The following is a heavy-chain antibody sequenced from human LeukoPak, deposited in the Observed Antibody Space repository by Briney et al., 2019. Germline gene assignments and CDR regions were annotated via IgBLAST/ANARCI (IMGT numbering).Heavy chain of an antibody. V-gene: IGHV4-39*01. D-gene: IGHD3-3*01. Sequence: SETLSLTCTVSGGSISSSSYYWGWIRQPPGKGLEWIGSIYYSGSTYYNPSLKSRVTISVDTSKNQFSLKLSSVTAADTAVYYCARHNYDFWSGRYNWFDPWGQGTLVTASS. CDR2: IYYSGST. CDR1: GGSISSSSYY. CDR3: ARHNYDFWSGRYNWFDP. J-gene: IGHJ5*02.